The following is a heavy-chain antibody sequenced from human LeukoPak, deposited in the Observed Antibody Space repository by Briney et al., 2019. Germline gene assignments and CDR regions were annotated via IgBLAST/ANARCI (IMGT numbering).Heavy chain of an antibody. CDR3: VRGDTRDY. V-gene: IGHV3-21*01. CDR1: GFTFETST. J-gene: IGHJ4*02. Sequence: KPGESLRLSCVASGFTFETSTMTWVRQAPGKGLEWISSIGATGRDTYYAGSVRGRFTISRDNAKNSLFLQMNSLRIEDTAVYYSVRGDTRDYWGQGTLLTVSS. CDR2: IGATGRDT. D-gene: IGHD2-2*01.